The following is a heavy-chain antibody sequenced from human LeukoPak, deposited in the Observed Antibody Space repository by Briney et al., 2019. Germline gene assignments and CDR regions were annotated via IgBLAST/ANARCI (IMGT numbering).Heavy chain of an antibody. CDR3: ARDNSVGDNAWWFDP. D-gene: IGHD1-26*01. V-gene: IGHV1-46*01. Sequence: ASVKVSCMASGYTFTSYYMHWVRQAPGQGLEWMGIINPSGGSTSYAQKFQGRVTMTRDTSTSTVYMELSSLRSEDTALYYCARDNSVGDNAWWFDPWGQGTLVTVSS. CDR2: INPSGGST. CDR1: GYTFTSYY. J-gene: IGHJ5*02.